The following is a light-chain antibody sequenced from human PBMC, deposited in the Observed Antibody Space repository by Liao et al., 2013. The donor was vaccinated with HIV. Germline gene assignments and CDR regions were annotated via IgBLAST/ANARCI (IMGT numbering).Light chain of an antibody. CDR2: YDS. CDR3: QVWDSDSDHPSVV. Sequence: SYELTQPPSVSVAPGRTARVSCGGNNIGTKNVHWYQLRPGQAPVLVIYYDSDRPSGIPERFSGSNSGNTATLTISRAEAGDEADYSCQVWDSDSDHPSVVFGGGTKLTVL. CDR1: NIGTKN. J-gene: IGLJ2*01. V-gene: IGLV3-21*04.